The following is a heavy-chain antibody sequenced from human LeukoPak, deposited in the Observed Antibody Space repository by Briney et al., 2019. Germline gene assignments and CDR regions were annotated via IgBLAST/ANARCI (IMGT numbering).Heavy chain of an antibody. CDR2: ISGSGGST. J-gene: IGHJ4*02. CDR3: AKHSGYSYGYYFDY. Sequence: GGSLRLSCAASGFTFSSYGMSWVRQAPGKGLEWVSAISGSGGSTYYADSVKGRFTISRDNSKNTLYLQMYSLRAEDTAVYYCAKHSGYSYGYYFDYWGQGTLVTVSS. V-gene: IGHV3-23*01. D-gene: IGHD5-18*01. CDR1: GFTFSSYG.